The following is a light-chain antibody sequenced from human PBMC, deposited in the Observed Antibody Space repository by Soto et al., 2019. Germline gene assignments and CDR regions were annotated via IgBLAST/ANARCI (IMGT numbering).Light chain of an antibody. V-gene: IGKV1-5*03. CDR2: KAS. CDR1: QSISSW. CDR3: QQYKDNWT. J-gene: IGKJ1*01. Sequence: DIQMTQSPSTLYASAGDRVTFTYRASQSISSWLAWCQQKPGKAPKLLIYKASTLQSGVPSRFSGSGSGTEFTLAISSLQPDDSATYYCQQYKDNWTFGQGTKVEIK.